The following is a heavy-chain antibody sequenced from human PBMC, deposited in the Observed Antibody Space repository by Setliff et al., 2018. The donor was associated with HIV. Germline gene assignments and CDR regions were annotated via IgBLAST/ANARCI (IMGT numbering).Heavy chain of an antibody. Sequence: PSETLSLTCAVFGGSFTDIGGSFTDYYWIWIRQAPGKGLEWIGEINHSGSTHYNPSLKSRLTISLDTKNQFSLKLSSVTAADTAVYYCARGGSGNSYNGAFDYWGQGTLVTVSS. J-gene: IGHJ4*02. CDR2: INHSGST. CDR1: GGSFTDIGGSFTDYY. D-gene: IGHD3-10*01. V-gene: IGHV4-34*01. CDR3: ARGGSGNSYNGAFDY.